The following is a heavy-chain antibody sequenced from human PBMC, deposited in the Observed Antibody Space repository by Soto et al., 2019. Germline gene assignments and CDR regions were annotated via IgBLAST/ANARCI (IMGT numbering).Heavy chain of an antibody. CDR3: ATGNAREQAYDV. Sequence: DVQLVESGGGLIQPGESLRLSCAAFGFTISGKKYVAWVRQAPGKGLEWVSALYDIDGSFYSDSVKGRFTTSSDSSKTTVYLKMTDLRPDYTAVYYCATGNAREQAYDVWGLGTTVTVSS. D-gene: IGHD1-1*01. J-gene: IGHJ3*01. CDR2: LYDIDGS. CDR1: GFTISGKKY. V-gene: IGHV3-53*01.